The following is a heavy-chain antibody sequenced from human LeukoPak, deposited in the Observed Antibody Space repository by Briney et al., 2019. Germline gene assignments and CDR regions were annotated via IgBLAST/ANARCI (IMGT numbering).Heavy chain of an antibody. V-gene: IGHV3-30*01. CDR1: GLTFSSYS. CDR3: VCRSGTYSRFTDT. D-gene: IGHD1-26*01. J-gene: IGHJ5*02. CDR2: ILHDGSNI. Sequence: GGSLRLSCAASGLTFSSYSMHWVRQTPGKGLEWVALILHDGSNIYYGDSVKGRFTISRDNSRNTLYLQMNSLRTDDTAIYYCVCRSGTYSRFTDTWGQGTLVTVSS.